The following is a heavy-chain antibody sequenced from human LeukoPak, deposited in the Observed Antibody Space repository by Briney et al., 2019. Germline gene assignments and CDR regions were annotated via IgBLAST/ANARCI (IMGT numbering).Heavy chain of an antibody. CDR1: GFTFNKYW. CDR2: IDEDGGQT. CDR3: ARGLATPAAY. Sequence: GGSLRLSCTDSGFTFNKYWMSWVRQAPGKGLEWVANIDEDGGQTYYVDSVKGRFTISRDNGKSSVYLQMNSLRGEDTGLYYCARGLATPAAYWGQGTLVTVSS. D-gene: IGHD2-2*01. J-gene: IGHJ4*02. V-gene: IGHV3-7*01.